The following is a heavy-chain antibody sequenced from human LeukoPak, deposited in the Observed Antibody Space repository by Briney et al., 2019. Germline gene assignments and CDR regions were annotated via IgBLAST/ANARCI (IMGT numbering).Heavy chain of an antibody. Sequence: SETLSLTCTVSGGSISSYYWSWIRQSPGKGLEWIGYIYYSRSTNYNPSLKSRVTISVDTSKNQFSLKLSSVTAADTAVYYCARGSGDWTYYFDYWGQGTLVTVSS. CDR2: IYYSRST. CDR3: ARGSGDWTYYFDY. CDR1: GGSISSYY. V-gene: IGHV4-59*08. J-gene: IGHJ4*02. D-gene: IGHD2-21*02.